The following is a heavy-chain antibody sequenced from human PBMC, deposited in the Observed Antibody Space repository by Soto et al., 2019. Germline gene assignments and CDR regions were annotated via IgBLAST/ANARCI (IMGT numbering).Heavy chain of an antibody. CDR2: ISGSGGST. D-gene: IGHD4-17*01. CDR3: AKSTVTTLGIYYYYYGMDV. Sequence: GGSLRLSCAASGFTFSSYAMSWVRQAPGKGLEWVSAISGSGGSTYYADSVKGRFTISRDNSKNTLYLQMNSLRAEDTAVYYCAKSTVTTLGIYYYYYGMDVWGQGTTVPVSS. V-gene: IGHV3-23*01. J-gene: IGHJ6*02. CDR1: GFTFSSYA.